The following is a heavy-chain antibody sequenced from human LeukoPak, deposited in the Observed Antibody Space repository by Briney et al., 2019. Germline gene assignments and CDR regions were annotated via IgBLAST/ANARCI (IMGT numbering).Heavy chain of an antibody. CDR1: GYTFTSHY. V-gene: IGHV1-46*01. CDR3: ARDHSGSQHWFDP. J-gene: IGHJ5*02. Sequence: ASVKVSCKASGYTFTSHYMHWVRQAPGQGLEWMGVIDPSAGSTSYAQKFQGRVIMTRDTSTSTAYMELNSLTSEDTAVYYCARDHSGSQHWFDPWGQGTLVTVSS. CDR2: IDPSAGST. D-gene: IGHD1-26*01.